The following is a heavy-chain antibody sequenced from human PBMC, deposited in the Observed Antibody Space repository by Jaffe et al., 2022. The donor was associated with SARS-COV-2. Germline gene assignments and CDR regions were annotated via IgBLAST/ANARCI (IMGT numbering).Heavy chain of an antibody. Sequence: QVQLVQSGAEVKKPGASVKVSCKASGYTFTSYAMHWVRQAPGQRLEWMGWINAGNGNTKYSQKFQGRVTITRDTSASTAYMELSSLRSEDTAVYYCVRGGSYYVYYFDYWGQGTLVTVSS. D-gene: IGHD1-26*01. CDR3: VRGGSYYVYYFDY. CDR1: GYTFTSYA. J-gene: IGHJ4*02. CDR2: INAGNGNT. V-gene: IGHV1-3*01.